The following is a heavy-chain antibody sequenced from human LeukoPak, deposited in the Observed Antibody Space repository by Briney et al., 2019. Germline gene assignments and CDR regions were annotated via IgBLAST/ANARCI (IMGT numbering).Heavy chain of an antibody. CDR2: IPHDGSSA. D-gene: IGHD1-26*01. Sequence: GGSLRLSCTASGFTFTRNCMHWVRQAPGKGLEWVTAIPHDGSSALYADSVKGRFIISRGNSKNTQYLQMNSLRIEDSAVYYCATGSDFYYDSWGQGILVTVSS. V-gene: IGHV3-30-3*01. J-gene: IGHJ5*01. CDR1: GFTFTRNC. CDR3: ATGSDFYYDS.